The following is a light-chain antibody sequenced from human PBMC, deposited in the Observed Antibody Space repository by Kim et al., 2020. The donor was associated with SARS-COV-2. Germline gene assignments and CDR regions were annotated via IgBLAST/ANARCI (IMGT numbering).Light chain of an antibody. J-gene: IGLJ3*02. V-gene: IGLV3-1*01. CDR1: KLGDKY. CDR2: QDT. CDR3: QAWDSSTVV. Sequence: SVSPGQTASFTCSGDKLGDKYTSWYQQRPGQSPVLVIYQDTKRPSGIPERFSGSNSGNTATLTISEAQAMDEADYYCQAWDSSTVVFGGGTQLTV.